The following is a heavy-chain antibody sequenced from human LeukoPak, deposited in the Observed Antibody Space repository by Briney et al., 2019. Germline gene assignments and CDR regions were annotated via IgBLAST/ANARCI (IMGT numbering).Heavy chain of an antibody. J-gene: IGHJ5*02. D-gene: IGHD1-26*01. Sequence: SETLSLTCTVSGGSISTYYWNWIRQPPGKGLEWIGNIYHSGSTNYNPSLQSRVIISLDTSKNRFSLNLSSVTAADTAVYFCARADSSGSFRNWFDPWGQGTLVTVSS. CDR1: GGSISTYY. CDR3: ARADSSGSFRNWFDP. V-gene: IGHV4-59*01. CDR2: IYHSGST.